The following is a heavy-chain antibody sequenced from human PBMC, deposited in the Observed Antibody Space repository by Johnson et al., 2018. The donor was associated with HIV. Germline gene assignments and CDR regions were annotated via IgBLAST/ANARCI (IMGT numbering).Heavy chain of an antibody. V-gene: IGHV3-20*04. Sequence: VQLVESGGGVVRPGGSLRLSCAASGFTFDDYGMSWVRQAPGKGLEWVSGIRWNSCSIGYADSVKGRFTISRDNAKNSLYLQMNSLRAEDTALYYCAKGAQWLVLLDAFDIWGQGTLVTVSS. CDR2: IRWNSCSI. J-gene: IGHJ3*02. D-gene: IGHD6-19*01. CDR3: AKGAQWLVLLDAFDI. CDR1: GFTFDDYG.